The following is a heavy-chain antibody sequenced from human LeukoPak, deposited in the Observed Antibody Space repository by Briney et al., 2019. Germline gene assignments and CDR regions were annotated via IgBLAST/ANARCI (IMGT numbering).Heavy chain of an antibody. CDR1: GFTFSSYG. V-gene: IGHV3-30*18. D-gene: IGHD2-21*01. Sequence: SGGSLRLSCAASGFTFSSYGMHWVRQAPGKGLEWVAVISYDGSNKYYADSVKGRFTISRDNSKNTLYLQMNSLRAEDTAVYYCAKLLSAWGQGALVTVSS. CDR2: ISYDGSNK. J-gene: IGHJ5*02. CDR3: AKLLSA.